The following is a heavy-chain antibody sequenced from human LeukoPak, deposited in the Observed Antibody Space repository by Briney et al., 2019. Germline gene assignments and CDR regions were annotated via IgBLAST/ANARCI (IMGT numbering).Heavy chain of an antibody. CDR2: ISYDGSNK. J-gene: IGHJ4*02. CDR1: GFTFSSYG. D-gene: IGHD3-10*01. CDR3: ARDDVVRGVKVLEY. Sequence: GGSLRLSCAASGFTFSSYGMHWVRQAPGKGLEWVAVISYDGSNKYYADSVKGRFTISRDNSKNTLYLQMNSLRAEDTAVYYCARDDVVRGVKVLEYWGQGTLVTVSS. V-gene: IGHV3-30*19.